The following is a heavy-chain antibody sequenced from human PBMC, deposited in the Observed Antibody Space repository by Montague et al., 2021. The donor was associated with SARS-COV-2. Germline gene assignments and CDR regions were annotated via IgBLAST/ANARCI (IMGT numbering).Heavy chain of an antibody. Sequence: SLRLSCAASGFTFSSFDFHWVRQAPGKGLEWVAGITIDGHKKYYGDSGKGRSTTSRDTSMNTLHLQKNSMRIDETTLYYCARAAFTVTKDWGQGTLVTVSS. CDR3: ARAAFTVTKD. CDR1: GFTFSSFD. CDR2: ITIDGHKK. J-gene: IGHJ4*02. D-gene: IGHD4-17*01. V-gene: IGHV3-30*03.